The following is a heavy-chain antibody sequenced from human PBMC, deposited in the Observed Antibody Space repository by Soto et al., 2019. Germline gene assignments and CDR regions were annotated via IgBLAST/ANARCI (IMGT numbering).Heavy chain of an antibody. J-gene: IGHJ5*02. V-gene: IGHV4-38-2*02. Sequence: SESLSLSCTVSCYSIGGVAYWCWIRHFPGGLEEGIGIICSSGSTYYTPSLNNRFSISMDTSQNKLSLKLLTLTAADTAVYYCARSGVTGIVIPSHWFDPWGQGTLVTVSS. CDR2: ICSSGST. D-gene: IGHD2-21*02. CDR1: CYSIGGVAY. CDR3: ARSGVTGIVIPSHWFDP.